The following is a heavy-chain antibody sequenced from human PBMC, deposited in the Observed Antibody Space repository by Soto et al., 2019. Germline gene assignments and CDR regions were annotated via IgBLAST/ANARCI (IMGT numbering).Heavy chain of an antibody. Sequence: GGSLRLSCAASGFTFDDYAMHWVRQAPGKGLEWVSGISWNSGSIGYADSVKGRFTISRDNAKNSLYLQMNSLRAEDTALYYCAKGDYDYTFDYWGQGTLVTVSS. D-gene: IGHD3-16*01. V-gene: IGHV3-9*01. J-gene: IGHJ4*02. CDR1: GFTFDDYA. CDR2: ISWNSGSI. CDR3: AKGDYDYTFDY.